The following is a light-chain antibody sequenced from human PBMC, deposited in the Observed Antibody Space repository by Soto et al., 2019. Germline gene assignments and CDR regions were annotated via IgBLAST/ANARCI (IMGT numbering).Light chain of an antibody. CDR3: QHYDTSPPAYT. CDR2: DTS. J-gene: IGKJ2*01. Sequence: EIVLTQSPGTLSLSPGERATLSCRASQSVSGSYLAWYQQKPGQAPRLLVSDTSTRATGIPDRFSGSGSGTDLTLTISRLEPEDFAMYYCQHYDTSPPAYTFGQGTKLEIK. V-gene: IGKV3-20*01. CDR1: QSVSGSY.